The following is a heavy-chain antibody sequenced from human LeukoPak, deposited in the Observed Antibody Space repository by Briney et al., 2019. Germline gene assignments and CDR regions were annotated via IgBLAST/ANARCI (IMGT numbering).Heavy chain of an antibody. CDR3: ARRLGTYYDCSGYYPYYFDY. CDR2: IYPGDSDT. CDR1: GYSFTNYW. D-gene: IGHD3-22*01. V-gene: IGHV5-51*01. Sequence: GESLKISCKGSGYSFTNYWIGWVRQMPGKGLEWMGIIYPGDSDTRYSPSFQGQVTISADKSISTAYLQWSSLKASDTAMYYCARRLGTYYDCSGYYPYYFDYWGQGTLVTVSS. J-gene: IGHJ4*02.